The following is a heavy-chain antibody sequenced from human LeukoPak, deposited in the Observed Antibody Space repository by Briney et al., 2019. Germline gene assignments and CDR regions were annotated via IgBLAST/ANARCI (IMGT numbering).Heavy chain of an antibody. CDR2: IIPILGIA. D-gene: IGHD6-13*01. Sequence: ASVKVPCKASGGTFSSYAISWVRQAPGQGLEWMGRIIPILGIANYAQKFQGRVTITADKSTSTAYMELSSLGSEDTAVYYCARSPYSSSWIFGYWGQGTLVTVSS. CDR3: ARSPYSSSWIFGY. J-gene: IGHJ4*02. V-gene: IGHV1-69*04. CDR1: GGTFSSYA.